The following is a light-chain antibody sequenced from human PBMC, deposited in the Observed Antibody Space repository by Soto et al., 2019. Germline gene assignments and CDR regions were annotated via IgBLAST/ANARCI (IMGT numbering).Light chain of an antibody. CDR2: SAS. CDR3: QQNITAPLT. V-gene: IGKV1-39*01. CDR1: QSIDNY. Sequence: DIQMTQSPSSLSASVGDRVTITCRASQSIDNYLNWYQQKSGKAPQLLIYSASHLQSGVPSRFSGGGYGTDFILTISSLQPEDSAIYFCQQNITAPLTFGGGTKVEIK. J-gene: IGKJ4*01.